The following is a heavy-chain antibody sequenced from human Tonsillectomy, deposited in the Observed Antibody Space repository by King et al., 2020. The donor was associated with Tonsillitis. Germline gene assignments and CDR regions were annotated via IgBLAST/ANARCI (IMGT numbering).Heavy chain of an antibody. J-gene: IGHJ4*02. V-gene: IGHV4-59*01. Sequence: VQLQESGPGLVKPSETLALTCTVSGGSIISYYWSWIRQPPGKGLACIWYIYYSGSTNYNPPLMSRVTISVDSSKNQFSLRLTSVTAADTAVYYCARDVAFDYWGQGTLVTVSS. CDR1: GGSIISYY. CDR2: IYYSGST. CDR3: ARDVAFDY. D-gene: IGHD5-12*01.